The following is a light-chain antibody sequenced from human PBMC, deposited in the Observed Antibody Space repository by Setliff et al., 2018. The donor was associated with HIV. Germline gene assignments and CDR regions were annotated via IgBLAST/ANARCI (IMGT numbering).Light chain of an antibody. CDR2: DVS. CDR1: SSDVGGYNY. Sequence: QSALTQPASVSGSPGQSITISCRGTSSDVGGYNYVSWYQQHPGKAPKLMIYDVSNRPSGVSNRFSGSKSGNTASLTISGLQAEDEADYFCSSYTSSSPYVFGSGTKVT. J-gene: IGLJ1*01. CDR3: SSYTSSSPYV. V-gene: IGLV2-14*03.